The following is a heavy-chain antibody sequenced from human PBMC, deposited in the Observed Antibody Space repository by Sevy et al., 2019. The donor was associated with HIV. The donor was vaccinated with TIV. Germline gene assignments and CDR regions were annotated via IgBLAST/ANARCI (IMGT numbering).Heavy chain of an antibody. Sequence: GGSLRPSCAASGFTFSSYEMNWVRQAPGKGLEWVSYISSSGSTIYYADSVKGGFTISRDNAKNSLYLQMNSLRAEDTAVYYCAREYSSGGSDYWGQGTLVTVSS. CDR1: GFTFSSYE. V-gene: IGHV3-48*03. D-gene: IGHD6-25*01. CDR2: ISSSGSTI. CDR3: AREYSSGGSDY. J-gene: IGHJ4*02.